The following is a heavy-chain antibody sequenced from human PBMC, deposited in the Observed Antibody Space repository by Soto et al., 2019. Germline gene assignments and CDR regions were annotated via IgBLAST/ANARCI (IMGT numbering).Heavy chain of an antibody. J-gene: IGHJ4*02. CDR3: ARTSRFEY. CDR2: INHSGRT. Sequence: QVQLQQWGAGLLKPSETLSLTCAVYGGSFSGYYWSWIRQTPGKGLEWIGEINHSGRTNYNPSLNSRVTIAVDTSKNQFSLKLSSVTAADTAVYYCARTSRFEYWGQGTLVTVSS. CDR1: GGSFSGYY. D-gene: IGHD6-6*01. V-gene: IGHV4-34*01.